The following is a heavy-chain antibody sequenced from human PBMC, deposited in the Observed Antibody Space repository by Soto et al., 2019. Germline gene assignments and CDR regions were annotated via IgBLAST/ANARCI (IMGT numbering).Heavy chain of an antibody. Sequence: ASVKVSCKASGGTFSSYAISWVRQAPGQGLEWMGGIIPIFGTANYAQKFQGRVTITADESTSTAYMELSSLRSEDTAVYYCARGGDIVVVPAAPDYYYYYYGMDVWGQGTTVTVSS. CDR3: ARGGDIVVVPAAPDYYYYYYGMDV. CDR2: IIPIFGTA. V-gene: IGHV1-69*13. CDR1: GGTFSSYA. J-gene: IGHJ6*02. D-gene: IGHD2-2*01.